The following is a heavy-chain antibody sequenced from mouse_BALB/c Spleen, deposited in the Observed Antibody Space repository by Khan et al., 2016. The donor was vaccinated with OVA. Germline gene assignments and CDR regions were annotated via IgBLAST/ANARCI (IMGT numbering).Heavy chain of an antibody. J-gene: IGHJ3*01. D-gene: IGHD2-4*01. CDR1: GDSITSGY. Sequence: VQLKESGPSLVKPSQTLSLTCSVTGDSITSGYWNWIRKFPGNKLEYMGYISYSGSTYYNPSLKSRISITRDTSKNQYYLQLNSVTTEDTATSYCARYDYDYDGAFAYWGQGTLVTVSA. V-gene: IGHV3-8*02. CDR2: ISYSGST. CDR3: ARYDYDYDGAFAY.